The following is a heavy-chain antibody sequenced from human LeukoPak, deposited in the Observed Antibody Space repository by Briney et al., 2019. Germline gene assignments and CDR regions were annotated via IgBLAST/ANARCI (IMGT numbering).Heavy chain of an antibody. CDR3: ARVSPLTMARGDTPDAFDI. CDR1: GGSISSYY. J-gene: IGHJ3*02. Sequence: SETLSLTCTVSGGSISSYYWSWIRQPAGKGLEWIGRIYTSGSTNYNPSLKSRVTMSVDTSKNQFSLKLSSVTAADTAVYYCARVSPLTMARGDTPDAFDIWGQGTMVTVSS. D-gene: IGHD3-10*01. V-gene: IGHV4-4*07. CDR2: IYTSGST.